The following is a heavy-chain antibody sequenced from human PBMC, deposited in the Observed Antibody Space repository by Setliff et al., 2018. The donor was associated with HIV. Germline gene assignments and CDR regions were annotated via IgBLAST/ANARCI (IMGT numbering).Heavy chain of an antibody. D-gene: IGHD3-10*01. CDR3: ASKGGSGNYPDSDAFDI. J-gene: IGHJ3*02. CDR2: INPSGDIT. CDR1: GYTFTNYG. V-gene: IGHV1-46*01. Sequence: GASVKVSCKASGYTFTNYGVSWVRQAPGQGLEWMGLINPSGDITSYAEKFQGRVTMTRDTSTSTVYMELRSLRSEDTAIYYCASKGGSGNYPDSDAFDIWGQGTLVTVSS.